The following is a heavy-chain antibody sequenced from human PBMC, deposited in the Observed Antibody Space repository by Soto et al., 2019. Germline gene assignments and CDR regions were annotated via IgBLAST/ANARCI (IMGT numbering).Heavy chain of an antibody. V-gene: IGHV3-30*18. CDR1: GFIFNRFG. D-gene: IGHD6-19*01. Sequence: GGSLRLSCAASGFIFNRFGMHWVRQAPGKGLEWVSVISYDGNNKYYADSVKGRFTVSRDNSKNTLYLQMNSLRAEDTAVFYCAKERSSGWSLDYWGQGTLVTVSS. J-gene: IGHJ4*02. CDR2: ISYDGNNK. CDR3: AKERSSGWSLDY.